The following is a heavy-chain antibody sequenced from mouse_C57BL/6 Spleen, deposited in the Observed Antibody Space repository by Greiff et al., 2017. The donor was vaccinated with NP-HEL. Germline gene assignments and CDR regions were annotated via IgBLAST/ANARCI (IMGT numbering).Heavy chain of an antibody. D-gene: IGHD1-2*01. CDR3: ASITTGRGFDV. V-gene: IGHV1-53*01. J-gene: IGHJ1*03. CDR2: INPSNGGT. Sequence: QVQLQQPGTELVKPGASVKLSCKASGYTFTSYWMHWVKQRPGQGLEWIGNINPSNGGTNYNEKFKSKATLPVDKSSSTAYMQLSSLTSEDAAVYYCASITTGRGFDVWGTGTTVTVSS. CDR1: GYTFTSYW.